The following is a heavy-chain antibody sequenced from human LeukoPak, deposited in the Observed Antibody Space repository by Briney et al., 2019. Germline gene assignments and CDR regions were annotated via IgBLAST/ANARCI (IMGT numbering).Heavy chain of an antibody. V-gene: IGHV3-30*14. D-gene: IGHD3-10*01. Sequence: GRSLRLSCAASGFTFSSYAMHWVRQAPGKGLEWVAVISYDGSNKYYADSVKGRFTISRDNSKNTRYLQMNSLRAEDTAVYYCASGSGSYRTPYYYMDVWGTGTTVTVSS. J-gene: IGHJ6*03. CDR1: GFTFSSYA. CDR3: ASGSGSYRTPYYYMDV. CDR2: ISYDGSNK.